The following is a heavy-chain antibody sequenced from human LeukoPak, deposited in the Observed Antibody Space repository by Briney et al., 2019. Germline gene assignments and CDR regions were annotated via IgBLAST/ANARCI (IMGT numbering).Heavy chain of an antibody. CDR3: ARDPGRRLERRSGPFDY. J-gene: IGHJ4*02. V-gene: IGHV3-30-3*01. Sequence: PGGSLRLSCAASGFTFTSYALHWVRQTPGKGLEWVAVISYDGSDKYYADSVKGRFTISRDNSKSTVYLQMNSLRAEDTAVYFCARDPGRRLERRSGPFDYWGQGTLVTVSS. D-gene: IGHD1-1*01. CDR2: ISYDGSDK. CDR1: GFTFTSYA.